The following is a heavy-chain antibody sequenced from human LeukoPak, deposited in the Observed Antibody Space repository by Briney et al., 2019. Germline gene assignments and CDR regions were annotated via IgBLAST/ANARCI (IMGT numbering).Heavy chain of an antibody. D-gene: IGHD6-19*01. CDR1: GFTFSNYW. Sequence: GGSLRLSCAASGFTFSNYWMHWVRQAPGKVLVWVSRIKTDGSNTDYADSVKGRLTISRDNAKNTMYLQMNSLTAEDSAVYYCARGVAGTGPDIWGLGTMVTVSA. J-gene: IGHJ3*02. CDR3: ARGVAGTGPDI. V-gene: IGHV3-74*01. CDR2: IKTDGSNT.